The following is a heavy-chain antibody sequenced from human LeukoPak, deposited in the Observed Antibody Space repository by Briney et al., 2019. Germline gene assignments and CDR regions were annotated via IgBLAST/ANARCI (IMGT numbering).Heavy chain of an antibody. CDR3: ARCLKPQQPVPSTRPPKTNWFDP. V-gene: IGHV4-34*01. D-gene: IGHD6-13*01. CDR2: INHSGST. J-gene: IGHJ5*02. Sequence: SETLSLTCAVYGGSFSGYYWSWIRQPPGKGLEWIGEINHSGSTNYNPSLKSRVTISVDTSKNQFSLKLSSVTAADTAVYYCARCLKPQQPVPSTRPPKTNWFDPWGQGTLVTVSS. CDR1: GGSFSGYY.